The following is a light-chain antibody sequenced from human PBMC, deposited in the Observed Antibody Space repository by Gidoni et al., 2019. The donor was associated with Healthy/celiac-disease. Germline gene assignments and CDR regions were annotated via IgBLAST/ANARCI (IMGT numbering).Light chain of an antibody. V-gene: IGKV3-20*01. Sequence: IVLTQSPDTLSLSPGERATLSCRASQSVSSSYLAWYQQKPGQAPRLLTYGASSRATGIPDRFSGSGSGTDFTLTISRLEPEDFAVYYCQQYGSSPLTFGGRTKVEIK. CDR1: QSVSSSY. CDR2: GAS. J-gene: IGKJ4*01. CDR3: QQYGSSPLT.